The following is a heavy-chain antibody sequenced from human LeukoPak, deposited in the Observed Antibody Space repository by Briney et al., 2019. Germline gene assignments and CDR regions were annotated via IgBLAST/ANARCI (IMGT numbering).Heavy chain of an antibody. Sequence: PGTSLRLSCAASGFKFSCYSMILVRKAPGNVLARVSYFSSSGSTIYYADSVKGRFTISRDSFKNTLYLQMNSLRPEDTAVYYCAKEGDYYGSGSYRDGFDIWGQGTRATVSS. CDR1: GFKFSCYS. V-gene: IGHV3-48*01. J-gene: IGHJ3*02. CDR3: AKEGDYYGSGSYRDGFDI. D-gene: IGHD3-10*01. CDR2: FSSSGSTI.